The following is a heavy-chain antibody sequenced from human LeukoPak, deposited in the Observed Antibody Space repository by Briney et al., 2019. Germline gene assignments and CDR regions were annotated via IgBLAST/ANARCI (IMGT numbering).Heavy chain of an antibody. CDR1: GFTFSSYG. D-gene: IGHD3-9*01. V-gene: IGHV3-7*01. CDR2: IKQDGSEK. J-gene: IGHJ4*02. CDR3: ARPPNYDILTAFDY. Sequence: GGSLRLSCAASGFTFSSYGMHWVRQAPGKGLEWVANIKQDGSEKYYVDSVKGRFTISRDNAKNSLYLQMNSLRAEDTAVYYCARPPNYDILTAFDYWGQGTLVTVSS.